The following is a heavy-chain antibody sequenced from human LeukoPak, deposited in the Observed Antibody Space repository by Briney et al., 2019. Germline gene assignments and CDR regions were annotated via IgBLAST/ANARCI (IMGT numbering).Heavy chain of an antibody. Sequence: GGSLRLSCATSGFTFSSFGIHWVRQAPGKGLEWVAYMSYHGSNEYYADSVKGLFTISSDNSKNTLFLQMTTLRPEATALYYCVRDKSNSGSYLDFWGPGTLVTVSS. J-gene: IGHJ4*02. D-gene: IGHD1-26*01. CDR3: VRDKSNSGSYLDF. CDR1: GFTFSSFG. V-gene: IGHV3-30*03. CDR2: MSYHGSNE.